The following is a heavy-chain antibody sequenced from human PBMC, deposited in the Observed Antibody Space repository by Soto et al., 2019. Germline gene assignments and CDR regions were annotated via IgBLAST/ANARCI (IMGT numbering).Heavy chain of an antibody. CDR2: MYHSGDS. CDR1: GGSISTDNW. V-gene: IGHV4-4*02. D-gene: IGHD3-10*01. J-gene: IGHJ4*01. Sequence: PSETLSLTCAVSGGSISTDNWWSWVRQPPGKGLEWIGEMYHSGDSNFNPSLKSRVTVSVDKSKNQFSMQMASVTAADTALYYCTRASASSMLLGVVINWGHVTHFTVSS. CDR3: TRASASSMLLGVVIN.